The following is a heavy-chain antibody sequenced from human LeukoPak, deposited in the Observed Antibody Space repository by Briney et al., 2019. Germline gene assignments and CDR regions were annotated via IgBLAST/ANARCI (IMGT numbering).Heavy chain of an antibody. D-gene: IGHD6-13*01. Sequence: EXXKISCKGSGYSFTSYWIGWVRQMPGKGLEWMGIIYPGDSDTRYSPSFQGQVTISADKSISTAYLQWSSLKASDTAMYYCARPAMGIAAVKYYYYYYMDVWGKGTTVTVSS. CDR3: ARPAMGIAAVKYYYYYYMDV. J-gene: IGHJ6*03. V-gene: IGHV5-51*01. CDR1: GYSFTSYW. CDR2: IYPGDSDT.